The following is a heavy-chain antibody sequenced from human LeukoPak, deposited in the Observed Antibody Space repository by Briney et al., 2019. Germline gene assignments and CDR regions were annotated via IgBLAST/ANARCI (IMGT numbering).Heavy chain of an antibody. CDR1: GYTFSNYD. J-gene: IGHJ5*02. CDR2: MNPNSGNT. V-gene: IGHV1-8*01. Sequence: ASVKVSCKASGYTFSNYDINWVRQATGQGLEWMGWMNPNSGNTGYAQKFQGRVTMTRNTSISTAYMELSSLRSEDTALYYCARDIAGATKGGWFDTWGQGTPVTVSS. CDR3: ARDIAGATKGGWFDT. D-gene: IGHD1-26*01.